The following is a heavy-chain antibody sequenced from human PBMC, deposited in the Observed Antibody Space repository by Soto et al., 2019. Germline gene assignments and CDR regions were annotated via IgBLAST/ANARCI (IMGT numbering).Heavy chain of an antibody. CDR3: AMDLDGGSSRFDY. CDR2: ISSDGSKK. J-gene: IGHJ4*02. CDR1: GFTFSNNG. Sequence: QVQLVESGGGVVQPGRSLRLSCVASGFTFSNNGSHWVRQAPGKGLGWVAVISSDGSKKDYADSVKGRFTISSDNSKNTLYLQMNSLRAEDTAVYYCAMDLDGGSSRFDYWGQGTLVTVSS. D-gene: IGHD2-15*01. V-gene: IGHV3-30*03.